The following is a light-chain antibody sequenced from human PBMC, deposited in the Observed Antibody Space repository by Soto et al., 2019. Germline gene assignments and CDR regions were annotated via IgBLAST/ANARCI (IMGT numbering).Light chain of an antibody. CDR2: EVT. V-gene: IGLV2-14*01. Sequence: QSALTQPASVSGSPGQSITISCAGTSRDVGGYNYVSWYQQYPGKAPKVIISEVTNRPSGVPNRFSGSKSGNTASLTISGLQAKDEADYYCSSYTSVSTWLFGGGTKVTVL. CDR1: SRDVGGYNY. CDR3: SSYTSVSTWL. J-gene: IGLJ2*01.